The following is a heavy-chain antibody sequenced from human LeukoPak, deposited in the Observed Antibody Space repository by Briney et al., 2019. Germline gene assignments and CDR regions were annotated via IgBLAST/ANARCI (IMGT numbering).Heavy chain of an antibody. D-gene: IGHD3-10*01. CDR2: ISSTSTDI. J-gene: IGHJ4*02. V-gene: IGHV3-21*05. CDR3: ARRGPYFDY. CDR1: GFIFSNHG. Sequence: GSLRLSCIASGFIFSNHGMNWVRQAPGKGLEWISYISSTSTDIYYVDSVKGRFTISRDNAKNSLYLQMNSLRAEDTAIYYCARRGPYFDYWGQGILVTVSS.